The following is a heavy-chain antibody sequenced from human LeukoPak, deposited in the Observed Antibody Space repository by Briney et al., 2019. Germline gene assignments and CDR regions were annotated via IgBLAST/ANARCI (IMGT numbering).Heavy chain of an antibody. Sequence: SETLSLTCTVSGGSISSGSYYWSWIRQPAGKGLEWIGRIYTSGSTNYNTSLKSRVTISVDTSKNQFSLKLSSVTAADTAVYYCAGGRSSSWYGDAFDIWGQGTMVTVSS. D-gene: IGHD6-13*01. CDR1: GGSISSGSYY. CDR2: IYTSGST. CDR3: AGGRSSSWYGDAFDI. V-gene: IGHV4-61*02. J-gene: IGHJ3*02.